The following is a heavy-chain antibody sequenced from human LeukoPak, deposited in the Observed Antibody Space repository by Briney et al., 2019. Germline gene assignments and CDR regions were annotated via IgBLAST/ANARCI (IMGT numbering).Heavy chain of an antibody. V-gene: IGHV3-21*01. CDR3: ARPYCSGGSCYSGDY. J-gene: IGHJ4*02. CDR1: GFTFSSYG. Sequence: GGSLRLSCAASGFTFSSYGMNWVRQAPGKGLEWVSSISSSRSYIYYADSVKGRFTISRDNAKNSLYLQMNSLRAEDTAVYYCARPYCSGGSCYSGDYWGQGTLVTVSS. D-gene: IGHD2-15*01. CDR2: ISSSRSYI.